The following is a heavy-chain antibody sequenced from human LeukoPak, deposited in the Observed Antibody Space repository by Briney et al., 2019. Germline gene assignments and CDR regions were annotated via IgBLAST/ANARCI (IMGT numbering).Heavy chain of an antibody. CDR3: ARDFLSYDGSENHFEDTFDI. V-gene: IGHV1-18*01. CDR1: GYSFDRYG. CDR2: IGAFNGNT. J-gene: IGHJ3*02. D-gene: IGHD3-22*01. Sequence: ASVKVSCKASGYSFDRYGVSWVPQAPGQGLEWLEWIGAFNGNTNYAQNLQGRVTMTADTSTTTAYMELRSLSSDDTAVYYCARDFLSYDGSENHFEDTFDIWGQGTMVIVSS.